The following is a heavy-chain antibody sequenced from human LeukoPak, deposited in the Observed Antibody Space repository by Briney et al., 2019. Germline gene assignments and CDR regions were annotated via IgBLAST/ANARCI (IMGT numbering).Heavy chain of an antibody. CDR2: FDPEDGET. CDR3: ARDRGAAAGTINWFDP. Sequence: ASVKVSCKVSGYTLTELSMHWVRQAPGKGLEWMGGFDPEDGETIYAQKFQGRVTMTEDTSTDTAYMELSSLRSEDTAVYYCARDRGAAAGTINWFDPWGQGALVTVSS. CDR1: GYTLTELS. J-gene: IGHJ5*02. V-gene: IGHV1-24*01. D-gene: IGHD6-13*01.